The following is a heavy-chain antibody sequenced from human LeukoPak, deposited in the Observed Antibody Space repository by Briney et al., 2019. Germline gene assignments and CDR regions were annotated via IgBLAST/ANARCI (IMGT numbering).Heavy chain of an antibody. CDR1: GFTFSSYA. J-gene: IGHJ6*02. CDR2: ISDSGGS. CDR3: AKGTTAAPYYYYYSMDV. V-gene: IGHV3-23*01. D-gene: IGHD1-1*01. Sequence: PGGSLRLSCAAAGFTFSSYAMNWVRQAPGKGLEWVSGISDSGGSTDSVKGRFTIPRDNSKNTLYLQMNSLRAEDSAVYYCAKGTTAAPYYYYYSMDVWGQGTTVTVSS.